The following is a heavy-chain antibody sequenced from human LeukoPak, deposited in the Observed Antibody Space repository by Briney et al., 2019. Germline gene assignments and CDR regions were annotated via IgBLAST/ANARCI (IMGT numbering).Heavy chain of an antibody. V-gene: IGHV4-34*01. Sequence: SETLSLTCAVYGGSFSGYYWSWIRQPPGKGLEWIGEINHSGSTNYNPSLKSRVTISVDTSKNQFSLKLSSVTAADTAVYYCARAKYYYGSGSYYKPPFDYWGQGTLVTVSS. CDR2: INHSGST. CDR1: GGSFSGYY. CDR3: ARAKYYYGSGSYYKPPFDY. J-gene: IGHJ4*02. D-gene: IGHD3-10*01.